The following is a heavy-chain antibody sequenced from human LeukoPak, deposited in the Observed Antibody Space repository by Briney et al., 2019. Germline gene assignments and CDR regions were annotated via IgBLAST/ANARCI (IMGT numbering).Heavy chain of an antibody. CDR1: GFTFSDYY. J-gene: IGHJ6*03. CDR3: ARVYYYYMDV. V-gene: IGHV3-7*01. Sequence: GGSLRLSCAASGFTFSDYYLTWIRQAPGKGLEWVANIKQDGSEKYYVDSVKGRFTISRDNAKNSLYLQMNSLRAEDTAVYYCARVYYYYMDVWGKGTTVTVSS. CDR2: IKQDGSEK.